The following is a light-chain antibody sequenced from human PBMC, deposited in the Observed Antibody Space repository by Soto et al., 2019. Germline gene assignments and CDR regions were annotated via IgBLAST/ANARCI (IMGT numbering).Light chain of an antibody. V-gene: IGKV3-20*01. Sequence: EIVLTQSPGTLSLSPGERATLSCRASQSVSSSYLAWYQQKPGQAPRLLIFDASSRATGISDRFSGSGSGTDFTLTISRLEPADFAVYYCQQYGRSPWTFGQGTKVEVK. CDR1: QSVSSSY. J-gene: IGKJ1*01. CDR3: QQYGRSPWT. CDR2: DAS.